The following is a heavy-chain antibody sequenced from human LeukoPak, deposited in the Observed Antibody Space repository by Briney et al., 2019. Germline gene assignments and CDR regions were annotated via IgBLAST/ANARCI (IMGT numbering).Heavy chain of an antibody. CDR2: ISSSSSYI. CDR1: GFTFSSYA. D-gene: IGHD3-10*01. J-gene: IGHJ5*02. CDR3: ARNNWFGEFENWFDP. V-gene: IGHV3-21*01. Sequence: PGGSLRLSCAASGFTFSSYAMNWVRQAPGKGPEWVSSISSSSSYIYYADSMKGRFTISRDNAKNSLYLQMNSLRAEDTAVYYCARNNWFGEFENWFDPWGQGTLVTVSS.